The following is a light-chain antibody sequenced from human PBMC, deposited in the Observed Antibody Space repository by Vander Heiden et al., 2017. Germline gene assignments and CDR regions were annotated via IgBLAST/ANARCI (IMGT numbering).Light chain of an antibody. CDR1: RPNTGTTS. J-gene: IGLJ2*01. CDR2: RNN. CDR3: AAWDDSLSGLVV. V-gene: IGLV1-47*01. Sequence: QSVLTQPPSASGTPGQRLTISCSGGRPNTGTTSVYWYQQRPVTAPKLLIYRNNQRPSGVPDRFSGAKSCTSAALAISGLRSEDEADYYCAAWDDSLSGLVVFGGGTKLTVL.